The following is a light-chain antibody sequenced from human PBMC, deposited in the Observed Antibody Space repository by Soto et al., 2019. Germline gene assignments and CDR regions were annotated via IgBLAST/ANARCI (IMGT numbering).Light chain of an antibody. Sequence: DIQMTQSPSTLSASVGDRVTITCRASQSISNWLAWYQQKPGKAPKLLIYKTSNLKSGVPSRFSGSGSGTEFSLTISSLQPDDFATYYCQHYQSFSLTFGGGTKVDIK. CDR2: KTS. CDR3: QHYQSFSLT. CDR1: QSISNW. V-gene: IGKV1-5*03. J-gene: IGKJ4*01.